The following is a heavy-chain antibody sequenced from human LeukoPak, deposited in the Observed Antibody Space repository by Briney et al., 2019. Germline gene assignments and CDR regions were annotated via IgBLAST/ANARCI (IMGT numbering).Heavy chain of an antibody. Sequence: GGSLRLSCAASGFTFNSYSMNWVRQAPGKGLEWVSYISSSSSTIYYADSVKGRFTISRDNAKNSLYLQMNSLRAEDTAVYYCAKGAKVATYYYGLGAYYMDVWGKGTTVTISS. D-gene: IGHD3-10*01. CDR2: ISSSSSTI. CDR1: GFTFNSYS. V-gene: IGHV3-48*01. CDR3: AKGAKVATYYYGLGAYYMDV. J-gene: IGHJ6*03.